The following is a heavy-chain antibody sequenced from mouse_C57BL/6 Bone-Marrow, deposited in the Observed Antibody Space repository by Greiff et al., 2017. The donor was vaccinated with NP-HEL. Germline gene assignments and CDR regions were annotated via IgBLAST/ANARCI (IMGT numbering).Heavy chain of an antibody. V-gene: IGHV5-9-1*02. CDR3: TRGDYYTFYYAMAF. CDR1: GFTFSSYA. D-gene: IGHD2-12*01. CDR2: ISSGGDYI. J-gene: IGHJ4*01. Sequence: EVQLVESGEGSVKPGGSLKLSCAASGFTFSSYAMSWVRQTPEKRLEWVAYISSGGDYIYYADTVKGRFTISRDNARNTLYLQRSSLKSEDTAMYYCTRGDYYTFYYAMAFWGQGTSVTVSS.